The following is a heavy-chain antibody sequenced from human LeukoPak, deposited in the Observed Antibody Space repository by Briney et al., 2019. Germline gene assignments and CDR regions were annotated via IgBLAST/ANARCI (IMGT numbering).Heavy chain of an antibody. CDR2: IYTSGST. CDR1: GDSISSGSYY. CDR3: ATDGYYYYYMDV. J-gene: IGHJ6*03. V-gene: IGHV4-61*02. Sequence: PSQTLSLTCTVSGDSISSGSYYWTWIRQSAGKGLAWIGRIYTSGSTNYNPSLKCRVTMSVDTSKNQFSLQLSSVTAADTAVYYCATDGYYYYYMDVWGKRTTVTVSS.